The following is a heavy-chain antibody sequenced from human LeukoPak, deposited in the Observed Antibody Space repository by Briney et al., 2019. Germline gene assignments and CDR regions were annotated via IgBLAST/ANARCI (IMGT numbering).Heavy chain of an antibody. CDR1: GFTFSSYA. CDR3: VLDLCRSTSCYLGSFDY. V-gene: IGHV3-23*01. CDR2: ISGGGGNT. J-gene: IGHJ4*02. Sequence: GGSLRLCCAASGFTFSSYAMSWVSQPPGKGLEWVSAISGGGGNTYYADSVKGRFTISRDNSKNTLYLQMNSLRAEDTAVYYCVLDLCRSTSCYLGSFDYWGQRTLVTVSS. D-gene: IGHD2-2*01.